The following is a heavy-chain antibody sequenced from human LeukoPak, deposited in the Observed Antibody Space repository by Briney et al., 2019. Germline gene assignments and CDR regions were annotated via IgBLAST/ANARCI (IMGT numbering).Heavy chain of an antibody. CDR2: IYYIGST. Sequence: PGGSLRLSCAASGFTFSDYWMSWLRQPPGKGLEGIGYIYYIGSTNYHPSLKSRVTISVATSKTQFSLKLSSVTAADTAVYYCARADKIYGVNAFDIWGQGTMVTVSS. J-gene: IGHJ3*02. CDR1: GFTFSDYW. CDR3: ARADKIYGVNAFDI. D-gene: IGHD3-3*01. V-gene: IGHV4-59*01.